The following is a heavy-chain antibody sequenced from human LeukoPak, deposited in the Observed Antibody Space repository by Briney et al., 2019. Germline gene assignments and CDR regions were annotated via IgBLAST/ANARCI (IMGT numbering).Heavy chain of an antibody. CDR3: AKAFPIVVVPAAITHDY. V-gene: IGHV3-30*02. J-gene: IGHJ4*02. Sequence: PGGSLRLSCAASGFTFSSYGMHWVRQAPGKGLEWVAFIRYDGSNKYYADSVKGRFTISRDNSKNTLYLQMNSLRAEDTAVYYCAKAFPIVVVPAAITHDYWSQGTLVTVSS. CDR1: GFTFSSYG. D-gene: IGHD2-2*01. CDR2: IRYDGSNK.